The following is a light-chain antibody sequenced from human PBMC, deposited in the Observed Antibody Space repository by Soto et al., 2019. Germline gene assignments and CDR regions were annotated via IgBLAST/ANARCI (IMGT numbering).Light chain of an antibody. V-gene: IGKV3-15*01. J-gene: IGKJ1*01. CDR2: AAS. Sequence: EMVMTQSPATLSVSPGERATLSCRASQNVGSNLAWYQQKPGQAPRLLIYAASNRATGIPTKFSGSGSGTEFTLSISSLQSEDFALYYCQQFDHWPGTFGQGTKVDIK. CDR3: QQFDHWPGT. CDR1: QNVGSN.